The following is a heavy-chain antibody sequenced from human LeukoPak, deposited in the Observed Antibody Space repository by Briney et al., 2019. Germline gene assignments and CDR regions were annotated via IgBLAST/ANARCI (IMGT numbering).Heavy chain of an antibody. J-gene: IGHJ4*02. Sequence: GASVKVSCKASGYTFTSYGISWVRQAPGQGLEWMGWISAYNGNTNYAQKLQGRVTMTTDTSTSTAYMELRSLRSDDTAAYYCARSLGGYCSGGSCRYFDYWGQGTLVTVSS. D-gene: IGHD2-15*01. CDR1: GYTFTSYG. CDR3: ARSLGGYCSGGSCRYFDY. V-gene: IGHV1-18*01. CDR2: ISAYNGNT.